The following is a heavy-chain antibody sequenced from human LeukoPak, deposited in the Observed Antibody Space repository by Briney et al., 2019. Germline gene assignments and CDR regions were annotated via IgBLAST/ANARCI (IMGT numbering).Heavy chain of an antibody. J-gene: IGHJ4*02. V-gene: IGHV4-39*01. CDR2: IHHSGST. D-gene: IGHD1-26*01. CDR3: ARQSGSYGGILDN. Sequence: SETLSLTCTVSGDAITSDKYYWGWIRQPPGKGLEWIGNIHHSGSTYYSPSLKSRVTISVDTSRNEFSLRLSSVTAADTALYFCARQSGSYGGILDNWGQGILGTVSS. CDR1: GDAITSDKYY.